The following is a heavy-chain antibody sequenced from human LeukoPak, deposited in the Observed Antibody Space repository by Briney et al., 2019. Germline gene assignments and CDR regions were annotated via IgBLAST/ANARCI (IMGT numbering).Heavy chain of an antibody. CDR2: ISAYNGNT. J-gene: IGHJ5*02. CDR3: ARDLYCGGDCYYLP. Sequence: GASVKVSCKASGYTFTNSGVSWVRQAPGQGLEWMGWISAYNGNTNYAQKLQGRVTMTTDTSTSTAYMELRSLRSDDTAVYYCARDLYCGGDCYYLPWGQGTLVTVSS. V-gene: IGHV1-18*01. CDR1: GYTFTNSG. D-gene: IGHD2-21*01.